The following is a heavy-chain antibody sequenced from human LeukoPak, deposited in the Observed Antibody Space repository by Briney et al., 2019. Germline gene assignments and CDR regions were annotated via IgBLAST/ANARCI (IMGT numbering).Heavy chain of an antibody. CDR1: GFTFSSYA. CDR3: AKDRVVVQVDAFDI. D-gene: IGHD3-22*01. Sequence: GGSLRLSCAASGFTFSSYAMSWVRQAPGKGLEWVSAISGSGGSTYYADSVKGRFPISRHNSKNTLYLQMNSLRGEDTAVYYCAKDRVVVQVDAFDIWGQGTMVTVSS. V-gene: IGHV3-23*01. J-gene: IGHJ3*02. CDR2: ISGSGGST.